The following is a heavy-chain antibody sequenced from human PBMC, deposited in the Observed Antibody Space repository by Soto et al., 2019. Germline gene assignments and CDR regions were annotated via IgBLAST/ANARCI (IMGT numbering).Heavy chain of an antibody. V-gene: IGHV4-59*11. CDR3: ASGWMAAFDN. J-gene: IGHJ4*02. CDR1: GDSITTHY. Sequence: SETLSLTCNVSGDSITTHYWSWIRQPPGKGLEWIGYIYYSGSTLYNPSLKRRVTISVDTAKNQFSLRLNSVTAADTAVYYCASGWMAAFDNWGQGTLVTVSS. CDR2: IYYSGST. D-gene: IGHD2-2*03.